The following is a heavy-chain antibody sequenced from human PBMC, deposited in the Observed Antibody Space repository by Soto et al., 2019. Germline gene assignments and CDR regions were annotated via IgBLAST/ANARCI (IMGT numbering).Heavy chain of an antibody. D-gene: IGHD3-22*01. CDR2: IYPGDSDT. CDR1: GYSFTSYW. Sequence: PGESLKISCKGSGYSFTSYWIGWVRQMPGKGLEWMGIIYPGDSDTRYSPSFQGQVTISADKSISTAYLQWSSLKASDTAMHYCARYPDSSSYYYNYWGQGTLVTVSS. CDR3: ARYPDSSSYYYNY. V-gene: IGHV5-51*01. J-gene: IGHJ4*02.